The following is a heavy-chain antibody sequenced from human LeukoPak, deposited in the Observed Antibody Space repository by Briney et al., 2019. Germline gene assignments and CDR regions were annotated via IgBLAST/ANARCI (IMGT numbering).Heavy chain of an antibody. CDR1: GGSFSGYY. J-gene: IGHJ4*02. D-gene: IGHD2-15*01. CDR3: ARLGYCSGGSCYYFDY. V-gene: IGHV4-34*01. Sequence: SETLSLTCAVYGGSFSGYYWSWIRQPPGKGLEWIGEINHSASTNYNPSLKSRVTISVDTSKNQFSLKLSSVTAADTAVYYCARLGYCSGGSCYYFDYWGQGTLVTVSS. CDR2: INHSAST.